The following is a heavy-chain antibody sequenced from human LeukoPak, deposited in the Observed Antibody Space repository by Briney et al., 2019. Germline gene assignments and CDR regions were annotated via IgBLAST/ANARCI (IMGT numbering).Heavy chain of an antibody. Sequence: SQTLSLTCTVSGGSISSGSYYWTWLRQPAGKGLEWLGRIYTSGNTNYNPSLKSRVTISVDTSKNQFSLRLTSVTAADTALYYCSRAEYNYGFSLDSWGQGTLVTVSS. D-gene: IGHD5-18*01. CDR2: IYTSGNT. CDR1: GGSISSGSYY. CDR3: SRAEYNYGFSLDS. V-gene: IGHV4-61*02. J-gene: IGHJ4*02.